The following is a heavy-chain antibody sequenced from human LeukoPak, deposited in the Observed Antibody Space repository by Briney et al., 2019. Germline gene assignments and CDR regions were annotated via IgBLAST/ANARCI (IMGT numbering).Heavy chain of an antibody. CDR2: ISAYNGNT. CDR3: ARMYYDFWSGYFYGMDV. V-gene: IGHV1-18*01. D-gene: IGHD3-3*01. Sequence: ASVKVSCKASGGTLSSYAISWVRQAPGQGLEWMGWISAYNGNTNYAQKLQGRVTMTTDTSTSTAYMELRSLRSDDTAVYYCARMYYDFWSGYFYGMDVWGQGTTVTVSS. CDR1: GGTLSSYA. J-gene: IGHJ6*02.